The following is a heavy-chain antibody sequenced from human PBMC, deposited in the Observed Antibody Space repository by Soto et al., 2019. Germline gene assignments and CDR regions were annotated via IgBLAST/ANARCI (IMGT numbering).Heavy chain of an antibody. V-gene: IGHV1-2*02. CDR2: ISPKSGGT. CDR1: GGTFSSYA. D-gene: IGHD3-9*01. CDR3: ARPPGYISDWYYFDL. J-gene: IGHJ4*02. Sequence: ASVKVSCKASGGTFSSYAISWVRQAPGQGFEWMGRISPKSGGTNYAQKFQGRVSMTWDTSLKTAYMELSSLMSEDTAVYYCARPPGYISDWYYFDLWGQGTQVTVSS.